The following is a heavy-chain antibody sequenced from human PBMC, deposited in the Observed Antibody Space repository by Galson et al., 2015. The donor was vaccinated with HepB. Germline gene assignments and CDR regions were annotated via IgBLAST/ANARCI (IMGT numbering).Heavy chain of an antibody. Sequence: SVKVSCKASGYTLTRHAINWLRQDPGQGLEWLGWISPVTGNPTYAQGFSGRFVFSVDTSVSTAYLQISSLKAEDTAVYYCVRDSVVGVTSNLDVWGQGTTVTVSS. CDR3: VRDSVVGVTSNLDV. D-gene: IGHD4-23*01. CDR1: GYTLTRHA. CDR2: ISPVTGNP. V-gene: IGHV7-4-1*02. J-gene: IGHJ6*02.